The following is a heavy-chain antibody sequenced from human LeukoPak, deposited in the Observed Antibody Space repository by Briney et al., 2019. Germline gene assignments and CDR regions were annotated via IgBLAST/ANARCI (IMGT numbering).Heavy chain of an antibody. CDR2: IIPIFGIA. V-gene: IGHV1-69*13. D-gene: IGHD2-2*01. Sequence: SVKVSCKASGGTFSSYAISWVRQAPGQGLELMGGIIPIFGIANYAQKFQGRVTITADESTSTAYMELSSLRSEDTAVYYCARGGVPGGYCSSTSPPLCYYYMDVWGKGTTVTVSS. J-gene: IGHJ6*03. CDR3: ARGGVPGGYCSSTSPPLCYYYMDV. CDR1: GGTFSSYA.